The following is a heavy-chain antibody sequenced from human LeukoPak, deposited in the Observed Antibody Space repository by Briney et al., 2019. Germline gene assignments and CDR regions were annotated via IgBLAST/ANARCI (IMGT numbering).Heavy chain of an antibody. CDR3: ARGGLGYCSSTSCITHGKGYFDY. D-gene: IGHD2-2*01. J-gene: IGHJ4*02. V-gene: IGHV4-34*01. CDR2: INHSGST. Sequence: SETLSLTCAVYGGSFSGYYWSWIRQPPGKGLEWIGEINHSGSTNYNPSLKSRVTISVDTSKNRFSLKLSSVTAADTAVYYCARGGLGYCSSTSCITHGKGYFDYWGQGTLVTVSS. CDR1: GGSFSGYY.